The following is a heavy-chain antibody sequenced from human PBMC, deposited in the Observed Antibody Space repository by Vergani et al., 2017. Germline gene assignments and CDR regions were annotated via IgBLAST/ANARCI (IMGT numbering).Heavy chain of an antibody. J-gene: IGHJ5*02. V-gene: IGHV4-39*07. CDR3: ARVPRIESWFDP. Sequence: QLQLQESGPGLVKPSETLSLTCTVSGGSISSSSYYWGWIRQPPEKGLEWVGSIYYSGSTYYNPPLKSRVTISVDPSKNQFSLKLSSVTAADTAVYYCARVPRIESWFDPWGQGTLVTVSS. CDR1: GGSISSSSYY. CDR2: IYYSGST.